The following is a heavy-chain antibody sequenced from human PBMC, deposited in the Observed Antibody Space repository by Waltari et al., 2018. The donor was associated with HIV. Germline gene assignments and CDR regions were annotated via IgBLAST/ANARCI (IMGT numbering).Heavy chain of an antibody. D-gene: IGHD1-1*01. V-gene: IGHV3-48*03. J-gene: IGHJ4*02. CDR3: ARDTKVAGGQVVRPRYFDY. CDR2: VGPADTTL. CDR1: GFTLHTHG. Sequence: EVQLLESGGGLAQTGGALIVTCSSLGFTLHTHGMNSVRQAPGDRRRKVSYVGPADTTLWYANTVKGRLTTCKDKANNSLYLQVSGLKPEETGGYFCARDTKVAGGQVVRPRYFDYWGQGT.